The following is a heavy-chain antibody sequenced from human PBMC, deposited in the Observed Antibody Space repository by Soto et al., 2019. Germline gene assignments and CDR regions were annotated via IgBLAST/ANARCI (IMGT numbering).Heavy chain of an antibody. CDR1: GGSISSGGYY. CDR2: IYYSGST. Sequence: LSLTCTVSGGSISSGGYYWSWIRQHPGKGLEWIGYIYYSGSTYYNPSLKSRVTISVDTSKNQFSLKLSPVTAADTAVYYCARGLEPHYYYYYGMDVWGQGTTVTVSS. D-gene: IGHD1-1*01. CDR3: ARGLEPHYYYYYGMDV. J-gene: IGHJ6*02. V-gene: IGHV4-31*03.